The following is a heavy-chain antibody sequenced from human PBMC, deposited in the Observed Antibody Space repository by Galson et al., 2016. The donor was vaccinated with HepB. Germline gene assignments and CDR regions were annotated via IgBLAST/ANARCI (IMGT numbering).Heavy chain of an antibody. CDR2: IHRDATT. Sequence: SLRLSCAASGLTVSSSHISWVRQAPGKGLEWVSTIHRDATTYYTDSVKGRFTMSRGNAKNTLYLQMNSLRAEDTAIYYCTREAIAVASTLYYYGVDVWGQGTTVIVSS. J-gene: IGHJ6*02. CDR1: GLTVSSSH. CDR3: TREAIAVASTLYYYGVDV. V-gene: IGHV3-53*01. D-gene: IGHD6-19*01.